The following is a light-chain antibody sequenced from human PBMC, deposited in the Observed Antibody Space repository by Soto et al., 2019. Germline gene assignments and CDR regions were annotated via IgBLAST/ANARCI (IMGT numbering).Light chain of an antibody. CDR1: QSISSW. V-gene: IGKV1-5*01. Sequence: EIQMTQSPSTLSASVGDRVTITCRASQSISSWLAWYQQKPGKAPKLLIYDASSLESGVPSRFSGSGSGTEFTLTITRLEPEDFALYYCQQYGGSPITFGLGTRLEN. CDR3: QQYGGSPIT. CDR2: DAS. J-gene: IGKJ5*01.